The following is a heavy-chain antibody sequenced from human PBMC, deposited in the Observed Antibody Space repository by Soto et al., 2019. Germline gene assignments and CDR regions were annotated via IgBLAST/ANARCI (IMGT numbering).Heavy chain of an antibody. D-gene: IGHD2-21*01. V-gene: IGHV3-30-3*01. J-gene: IGHJ4*02. Sequence: VGSLRLSCAASGFTFSTYTLHWVRQAPGKGLEWVAVVSFDGSNKYYADSLEGRFTISRDNSKNTLYLEMNSLRAEDTAVYYCARDYSTTAPFDYWGQGTLVTVSS. CDR1: GFTFSTYT. CDR2: VSFDGSNK. CDR3: ARDYSTTAPFDY.